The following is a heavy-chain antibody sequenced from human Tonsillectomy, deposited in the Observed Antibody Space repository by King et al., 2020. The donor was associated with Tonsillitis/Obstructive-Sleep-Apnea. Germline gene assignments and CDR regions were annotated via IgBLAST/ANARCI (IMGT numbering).Heavy chain of an antibody. V-gene: IGHV3-48*03. Sequence: VQLVESGGGLVQPGGSLRLSCAASGFTFSSYEMNWVRQAPGKGLEWVSYISSTGSTIYYADSVKGRFTISRDNAKNSLFLQMNSLRAEDTAVYYCSILTIIIIRGAAFDIWGKGTMVTVSS. J-gene: IGHJ3*02. CDR1: GFTFSSYE. D-gene: IGHD3-10*01. CDR3: SILTIIIIRGAAFDI. CDR2: ISSTGSTI.